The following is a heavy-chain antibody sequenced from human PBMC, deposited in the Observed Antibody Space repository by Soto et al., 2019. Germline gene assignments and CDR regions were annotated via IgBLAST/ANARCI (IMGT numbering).Heavy chain of an antibody. Sequence: GGSLRLSCAASGFTFSSYSMNWVRQAPGNGLEWVSYISSSSSTIYYADSVKGRFTISRDNAKNSLYLQMNSLRDEDTAVYYCARVSVGATGGVFYYYYGMDVWGQGTTVTVSS. CDR3: ARVSVGATGGVFYYYYGMDV. CDR2: ISSSSSTI. V-gene: IGHV3-48*02. J-gene: IGHJ6*02. D-gene: IGHD1-26*01. CDR1: GFTFSSYS.